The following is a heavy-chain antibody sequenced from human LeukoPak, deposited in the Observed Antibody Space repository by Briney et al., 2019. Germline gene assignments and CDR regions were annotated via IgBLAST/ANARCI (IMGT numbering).Heavy chain of an antibody. Sequence: GESLKISCKGSGYSFTTYWITWVRQMPGKGLEWMGRIDPSDSYTNYSPSFQGHFTISADKSISTAYLQWSSLKAPDTAMYYCTRQRSGWPIDFWGQGTLVTVSS. J-gene: IGHJ4*02. CDR3: TRQRSGWPIDF. CDR1: GYSFTTYW. V-gene: IGHV5-10-1*01. CDR2: IDPSDSYT. D-gene: IGHD6-19*01.